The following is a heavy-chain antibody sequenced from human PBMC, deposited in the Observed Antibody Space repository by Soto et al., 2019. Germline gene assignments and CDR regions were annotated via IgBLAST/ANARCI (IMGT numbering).Heavy chain of an antibody. Sequence: QVQLQESGPGLVKPSQTLSLTCTVSGGSISRSGYFWSWIRQHPGKGLELIGYIYDSGSTYYNPSLKSRVSLSVDTSKNQFSLNLTSVTAADTAMYYCARSSRSYFDYWGQGTLVTVSS. CDR3: ARSSRSYFDY. J-gene: IGHJ4*02. CDR1: GGSISRSGYF. V-gene: IGHV4-31*03. CDR2: IYDSGST.